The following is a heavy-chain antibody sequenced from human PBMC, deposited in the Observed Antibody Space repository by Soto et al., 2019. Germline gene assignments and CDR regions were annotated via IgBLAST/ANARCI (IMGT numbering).Heavy chain of an antibody. CDR1: GFSFSRYA. V-gene: IGHV3-48*02. CDR2: ISMSGTTM. J-gene: IGHJ5*02. CDR3: ARDAIGDATNWFDP. Sequence: PGGSLRLSCAASGFSFSRYAMNWVRQSPGKGLEWVSYISMSGTTMFYAESVKGRFTISRDNAEKSLYLQMNSLRDEDTAMYYCARDAIGDATNWFDPWGQG.